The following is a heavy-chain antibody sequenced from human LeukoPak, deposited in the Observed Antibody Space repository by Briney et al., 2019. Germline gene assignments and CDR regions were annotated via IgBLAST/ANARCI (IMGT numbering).Heavy chain of an antibody. D-gene: IGHD3-16*02. Sequence: PSETLSLTCTVSGGSISSGSYYWSWIRQPPGKGLEWIGEINHSGSTNYNPSLKSRVTISVDTSKNQFSLKLSSVTAADTAVYYCARADMITFGGVIDRYFDYWGQGTLVTVSS. CDR1: GGSISSGSYY. J-gene: IGHJ4*02. CDR2: INHSGST. CDR3: ARADMITFGGVIDRYFDY. V-gene: IGHV4-39*07.